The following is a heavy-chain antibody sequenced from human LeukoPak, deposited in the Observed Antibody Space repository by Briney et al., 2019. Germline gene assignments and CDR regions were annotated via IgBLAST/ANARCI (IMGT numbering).Heavy chain of an antibody. Sequence: ASVKVSCKASGYTFTSYGISWVRQAPGQGLEWMGWISAYNGNTNYAQKLQGRVTMTTDTSTSTAYMELRSLRSDDTAVYYCARLPPLLWFGGLSKENNWFDPWGQGTLVTVSS. CDR3: ARLPPLLWFGGLSKENNWFDP. CDR2: ISAYNGNT. CDR1: GYTFTSYG. V-gene: IGHV1-18*01. D-gene: IGHD3-10*01. J-gene: IGHJ5*02.